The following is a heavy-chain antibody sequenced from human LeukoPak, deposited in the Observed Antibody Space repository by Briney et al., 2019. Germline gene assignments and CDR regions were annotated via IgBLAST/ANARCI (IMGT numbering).Heavy chain of an antibody. CDR2: FDPEDGET. Sequence: ASVKVSCKVSGYTLTELSMHWVRQAPGKGLEWMGGFDPEDGETIYAQKFQGRVTMTEDTSTDTAYMELSSLRSEDTAVYYCARGTDSVSCFDCWGQGTLVTVSS. V-gene: IGHV1-24*01. CDR1: GYTLTELS. J-gene: IGHJ4*02. CDR3: ARGTDSVSCFDC. D-gene: IGHD3-16*01.